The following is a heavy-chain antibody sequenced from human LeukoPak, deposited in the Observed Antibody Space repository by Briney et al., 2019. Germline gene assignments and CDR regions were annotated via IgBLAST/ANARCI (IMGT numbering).Heavy chain of an antibody. Sequence: PGGSLRLSCVASGFSFSVITMSWVRQAPGKGLEWISAVSASGDKTYYADSVKGRFTVSRDNSKDTLYLHMNSLRAEDTALYYCARDIHDSSGYYYDYWGQGTLVTVSS. CDR1: GFSFSVIT. CDR2: VSASGDKT. J-gene: IGHJ4*02. D-gene: IGHD3-22*01. V-gene: IGHV3-23*01. CDR3: ARDIHDSSGYYYDY.